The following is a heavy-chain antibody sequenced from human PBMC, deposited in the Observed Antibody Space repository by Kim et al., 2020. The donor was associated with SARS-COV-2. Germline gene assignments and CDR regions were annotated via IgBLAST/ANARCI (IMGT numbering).Heavy chain of an antibody. CDR3: ARGLVGRGYYFDY. Sequence: YAVSVKSRIPINPATAKNQFALQLNSVTPEDTAVYYCARGLVGRGYYFDYWGQGTLVTVSS. J-gene: IGHJ4*02. V-gene: IGHV6-1*01. D-gene: IGHD6-19*01.